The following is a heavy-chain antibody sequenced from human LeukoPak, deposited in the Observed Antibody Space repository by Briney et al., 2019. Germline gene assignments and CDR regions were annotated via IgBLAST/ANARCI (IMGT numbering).Heavy chain of an antibody. D-gene: IGHD3-22*01. Sequence: GSLRLSCAASGFTFSTYGMSWVRQAPGKGLEWVSAISGSGGSAYYADSVKGRSTISRDNSKNTLYLQVKSLRAEDTALYYCAKDSRYYYGSDYSGLGDYWGQGTLVTVSS. CDR3: AKDSRYYYGSDYSGLGDY. J-gene: IGHJ4*02. CDR2: ISGSGGSA. V-gene: IGHV3-23*01. CDR1: GFTFSTYG.